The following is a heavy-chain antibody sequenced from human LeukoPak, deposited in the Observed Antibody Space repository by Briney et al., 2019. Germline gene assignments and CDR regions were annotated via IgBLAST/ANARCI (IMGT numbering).Heavy chain of an antibody. J-gene: IGHJ4*02. D-gene: IGHD3-9*01. V-gene: IGHV1-69*05. CDR3: ARVVLTGYYNQYYFDY. CDR1: GGTFISYA. Sequence: SVKVSCKASGGTFISYAISWVRQAPGQGREWMGRIIPIFGTANYAQKFQGRVTITTDESTSTAYMELSSLRSEDTAVYYCARVVLTGYYNQYYFDYWGQGTLVTVSS. CDR2: IIPIFGTA.